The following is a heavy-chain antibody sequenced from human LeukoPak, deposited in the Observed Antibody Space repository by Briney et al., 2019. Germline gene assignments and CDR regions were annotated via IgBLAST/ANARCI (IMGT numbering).Heavy chain of an antibody. CDR3: ARVGWLISYYFDY. CDR2: ISYDGSNK. J-gene: IGHJ4*02. Sequence: HPGGSLRLSCAASGFTFSSYAMHWVRQAPGKGLEWVAVISYDGSNKYYADSVKGRFTISRDNSKNTLYLQMNSLRAEDTAVYYCARVGWLISYYFDYWGQGTLVTVSS. V-gene: IGHV3-30-3*01. D-gene: IGHD3-16*02. CDR1: GFTFSSYA.